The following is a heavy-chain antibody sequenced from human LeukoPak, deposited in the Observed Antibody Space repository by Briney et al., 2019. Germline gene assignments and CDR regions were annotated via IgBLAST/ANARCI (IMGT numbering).Heavy chain of an antibody. Sequence: GGSLRLSCTASGFTFGDYAMSWVRQAPGKGLEWVGFIRSKAYGGTTEYAASVKGRFTNSRDDSKSIAYLQMNSLKTEDTAVYYCTRGKAGESCYYYYGMDVWGQGTTVTVSS. CDR1: GFTFGDYA. CDR2: IRSKAYGGTT. V-gene: IGHV3-49*04. J-gene: IGHJ6*02. CDR3: TRGKAGESCYYYYGMDV. D-gene: IGHD3-10*01.